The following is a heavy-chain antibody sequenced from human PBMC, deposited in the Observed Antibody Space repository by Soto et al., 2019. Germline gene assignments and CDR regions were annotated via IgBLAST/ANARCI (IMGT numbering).Heavy chain of an antibody. D-gene: IGHD3-22*01. CDR2: IIPIFGTA. Sequence: QVQLVQSGAEVKKPGSSVKVSCKASGGTFSSYAISWVRQAPGEGLEWMGGIIPIFGTANYAQKFQGRVTITADESTSTAYMELSSLRSEDTAVYYCARGPTTYYYDSSGYYYGYFQHWGQGTLVTVSS. CDR1: GGTFSSYA. CDR3: ARGPTTYYYDSSGYYYGYFQH. J-gene: IGHJ1*01. V-gene: IGHV1-69*01.